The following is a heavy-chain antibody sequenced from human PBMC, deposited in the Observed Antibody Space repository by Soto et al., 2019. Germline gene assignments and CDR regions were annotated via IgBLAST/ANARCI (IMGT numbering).Heavy chain of an antibody. CDR1: GFTFSDYY. CDR2: ISDSSSNT. D-gene: IGHD1-7*01. V-gene: IGHV3-11*06. J-gene: IGHJ5*02. CDR3: AKGEGYKWNYEFDP. Sequence: GSLRLSCAASGFTFSDYYMSWIRQAPGKGLEWVSYISDSSSNTNYGDSVKGRFTISRDNAKNLLYLQMNSLRAEDTAVYYCAKGEGYKWNYEFDPWGQGXLVTVYS.